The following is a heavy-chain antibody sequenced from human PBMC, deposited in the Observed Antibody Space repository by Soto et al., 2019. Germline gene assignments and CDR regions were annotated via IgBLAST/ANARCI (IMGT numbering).Heavy chain of an antibody. V-gene: IGHV3-74*01. Sequence: EVQLVESGGDLVQSGGSLRLSCAASGFTFSNYWMHWVRQPPGKGLVGVSRVNTDGTWTDYADSVKGRFTISRDNAKNTLFLQMNGLRAEDTAVYYCARPRGTANSAFDSWGQGTLVTVSS. CDR3: ARPRGTANSAFDS. J-gene: IGHJ3*02. D-gene: IGHD2-21*02. CDR2: VNTDGTWT. CDR1: GFTFSNYW.